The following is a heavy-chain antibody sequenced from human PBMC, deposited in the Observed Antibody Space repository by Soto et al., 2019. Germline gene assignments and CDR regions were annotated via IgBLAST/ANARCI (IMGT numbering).Heavy chain of an antibody. J-gene: IGHJ3*02. CDR2: ISSSSSYI. V-gene: IGHV3-21*01. CDR3: ARDLYGQTGADAFDI. CDR1: GFTFSSYS. D-gene: IGHD7-27*01. Sequence: GGSLRLSCAASGFTFSSYSMNWVRQAPGKGLEWVSSISSSSSYIYYADSVKGRFTISRDNAKNSLYLQMNSLRAEDTAVYYCARDLYGQTGADAFDIWGQGTMVTVSS.